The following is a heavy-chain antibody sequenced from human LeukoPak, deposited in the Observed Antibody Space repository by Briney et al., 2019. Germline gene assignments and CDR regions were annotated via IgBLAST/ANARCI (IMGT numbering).Heavy chain of an antibody. Sequence: GESLRLSCAASGFTFTTYWMSWVRQAPGKGLEWVANINQDGSEKYFVDSVKGRFTISRDNAKNSLYLQMNSLRVEDTAVYYCARVASRMYFDYWGQGTLVTVSS. CDR2: INQDGSEK. V-gene: IGHV3-7*01. D-gene: IGHD2-15*01. CDR1: GFTFTTYW. CDR3: ARVASRMYFDY. J-gene: IGHJ4*02.